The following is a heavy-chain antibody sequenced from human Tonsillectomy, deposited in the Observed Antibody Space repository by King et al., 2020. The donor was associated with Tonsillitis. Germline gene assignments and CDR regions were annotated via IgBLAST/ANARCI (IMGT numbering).Heavy chain of an antibody. Sequence: QLVQSGGGVVQPGRSLRLSCAASGFTFSSYGMHWVRQAPGKGLEWLAIISFDVRNKYYADSVKGRFTISRDNSKNTFYLQMNGLRTDDTGVYYCVKGGFDYWGQGTLVTVSS. CDR2: ISFDVRNK. CDR3: VKGGFDY. J-gene: IGHJ4*02. CDR1: GFTFSSYG. V-gene: IGHV3-30*18.